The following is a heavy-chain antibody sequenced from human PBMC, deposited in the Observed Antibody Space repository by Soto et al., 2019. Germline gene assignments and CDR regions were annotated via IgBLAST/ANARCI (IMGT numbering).Heavy chain of an antibody. V-gene: IGHV1-24*01. Sequence: ASVKVSCKVSGYTLTELSMHWVRQAPGKGLEWMGGFDPEDGETIYAQKFQGRVTMTEDTSTDTAYMELSSLRSEDTAVYYCATGILSWFGESRLDPLYGMDVWGQGTTVTVSS. J-gene: IGHJ6*02. CDR3: ATGILSWFGESRLDPLYGMDV. CDR1: GYTLTELS. D-gene: IGHD3-10*01. CDR2: FDPEDGET.